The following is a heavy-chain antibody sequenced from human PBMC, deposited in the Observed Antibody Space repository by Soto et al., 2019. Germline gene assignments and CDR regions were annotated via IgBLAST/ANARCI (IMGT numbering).Heavy chain of an antibody. Sequence: PSETLSLTCTVSGGSISSYYWSWTRQPPGKGLEWIGYIYYSGSTNYNPSLKSRVTISVDTSKNQFSLKLSSVTAADTAVYYCARDVDVEGSGSPYGMDVWGQGTTVTVSS. V-gene: IGHV4-59*01. CDR3: ARDVDVEGSGSPYGMDV. D-gene: IGHD3-10*01. J-gene: IGHJ6*02. CDR1: GGSISSYY. CDR2: IYYSGST.